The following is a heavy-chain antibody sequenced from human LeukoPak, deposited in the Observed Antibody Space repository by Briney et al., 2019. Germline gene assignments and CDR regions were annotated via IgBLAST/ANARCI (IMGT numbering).Heavy chain of an antibody. Sequence: PGGSLRLSCAASGFIFSNHAMTWVRQAPGKGLEWVSAISGGDGATYYADSVKGRFTISRDNSKNTLYLHMDRLRAEDTAMYYCAKDHLVYGSGNKAHFDFWGQGTLVTVSS. D-gene: IGHD3-10*01. CDR2: ISGGDGAT. J-gene: IGHJ4*02. CDR3: AKDHLVYGSGNKAHFDF. V-gene: IGHV3-23*01. CDR1: GFIFSNHA.